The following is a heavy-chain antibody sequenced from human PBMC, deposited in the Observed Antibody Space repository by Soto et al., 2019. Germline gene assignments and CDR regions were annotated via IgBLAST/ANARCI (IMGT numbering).Heavy chain of an antibody. CDR1: GGSISSGGYY. D-gene: IGHD6-13*01. CDR3: ARGGKNGSSWSPDYYGMDV. V-gene: IGHV4-31*03. Sequence: QVQLQESGPGLVKPSQTLSLTCTVSGGSISSGGYYCSWNRQHPGKGLERIGYIDYSGRTYYNPSRKWRVTIPVDTATTHFSLQLSHVTAADTALYYCARGGKNGSSWSPDYYGMDVGGQWTTVTVSS. J-gene: IGHJ6*02. CDR2: IDYSGRT.